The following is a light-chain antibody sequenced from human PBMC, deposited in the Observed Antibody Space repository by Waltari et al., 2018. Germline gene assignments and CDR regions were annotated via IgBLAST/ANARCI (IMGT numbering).Light chain of an antibody. J-gene: IGKJ4*01. CDR3: QQSHSAPLA. CDR1: RAMPNY. V-gene: IGKV1-39*01. CDR2: AAS. Sequence: DIQMTQSPSSLSAAVVDRVTIPCRSSRAMPNYVNWYQQRPGLAPKLLIYAASTLQGGVPTRFSGSGSGTDFTLTISSLQIEDFATYYCQQSHSAPLAFGGGTRLEI.